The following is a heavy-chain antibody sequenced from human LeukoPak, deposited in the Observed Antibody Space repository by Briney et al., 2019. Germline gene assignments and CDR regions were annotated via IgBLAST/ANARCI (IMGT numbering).Heavy chain of an antibody. CDR2: IYHSGST. J-gene: IGHJ4*02. V-gene: IGHV4-30-2*01. D-gene: IGHD4-17*01. Sequence: SETLSLTCTVSGVSISSGGYYWSWIRQPPGKGLEWIGYIYHSGSTYYNPSLKSRVTISVDRSKNQFSLKLSSVTAADTAVYYCASYGDYAGFDYWGQGTLVTVSS. CDR1: GVSISSGGYY. CDR3: ASYGDYAGFDY.